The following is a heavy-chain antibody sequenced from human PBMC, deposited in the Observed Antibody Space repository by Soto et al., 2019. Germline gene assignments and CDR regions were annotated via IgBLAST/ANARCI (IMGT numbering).Heavy chain of an antibody. V-gene: IGHV3-7*03. D-gene: IGHD3-10*01. CDR3: ARGIRILIAGPECYAFEI. CDR2: IKQDGSEK. J-gene: IGHJ3*02. CDR1: GLTFSDSW. Sequence: SLRLSCAASGLTFSDSWMSWVRQAPGKGLEWVANIKQDGSEKYYVDSVKGRFTISRDNAKNSLYLQLNDLRAGDTAVYYCARGIRILIAGPECYAFEIWGQGTMVTVSS.